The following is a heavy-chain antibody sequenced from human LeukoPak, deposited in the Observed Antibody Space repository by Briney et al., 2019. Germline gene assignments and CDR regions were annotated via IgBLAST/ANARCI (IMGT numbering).Heavy chain of an antibody. CDR3: ARGGYSHGYQGYYFDY. V-gene: IGHV4-61*02. CDR2: IFASGNT. D-gene: IGHD5-18*01. Sequence: SQTLSLTCTVSGGSISSGYYYWSWIRQPAGKGLEWIGRIFASGNTNYNPSLKSPVTMSIDTSKYQCSLKLTSVPAADTAVYYCARGGYSHGYQGYYFDYWGQGTLVTASS. J-gene: IGHJ4*02. CDR1: GGSISSGYYY.